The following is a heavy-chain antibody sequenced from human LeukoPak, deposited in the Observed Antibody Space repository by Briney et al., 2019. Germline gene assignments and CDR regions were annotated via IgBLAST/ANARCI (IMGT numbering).Heavy chain of an antibody. V-gene: IGHV4-34*01. CDR1: GASFSGYY. CDR3: ARSGHGNYYYYYMDV. J-gene: IGHJ6*03. D-gene: IGHD1-14*01. Sequence: KSSETLSLTCAVYGASFSGYYWCWIRQPPGKGLEWIGDINHSGTTNYNPSLKSRVTISVDTSKNQLSLKLSSVTAADTAVYYCARSGHGNYYYYYMDVWGKGTSVTVSS. CDR2: INHSGTT.